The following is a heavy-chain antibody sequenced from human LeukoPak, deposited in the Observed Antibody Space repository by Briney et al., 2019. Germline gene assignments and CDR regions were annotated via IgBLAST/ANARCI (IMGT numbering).Heavy chain of an antibody. CDR2: INEDGGEK. CDR1: GFTFSSYG. J-gene: IGHJ4*02. D-gene: IGHD3-10*01. CDR3: VRGGFSLDY. V-gene: IGHV3-7*01. Sequence: GGSLRLSCAASGFTFSSYGMSWVRQAPGKGLERVANINEDGGEKYYVDSVKGRIIISRDNARNSLYLQMNSPRAEDTAVYYCVRGGFSLDYWGQGTLVTVSS.